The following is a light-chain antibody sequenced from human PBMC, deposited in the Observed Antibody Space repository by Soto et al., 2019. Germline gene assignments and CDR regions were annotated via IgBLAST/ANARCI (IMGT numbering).Light chain of an antibody. CDR3: KQYYSYPLT. CDR2: AAS. J-gene: IGKJ4*01. CDR1: QGISSY. V-gene: IGKV1-8*01. Sequence: AIRMTHSPSSFSASTGDRVTITCRASQGISSYLAWYQQKPGKAPKLLIYAASTLQSGVPSRFSGSGSGTDFTLTISCLQSEDFATYYCKQYYSYPLTFGGGTKVDIX.